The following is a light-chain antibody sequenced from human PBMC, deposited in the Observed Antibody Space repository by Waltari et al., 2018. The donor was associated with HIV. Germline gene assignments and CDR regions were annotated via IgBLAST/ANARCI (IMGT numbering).Light chain of an antibody. CDR1: QSVLYSSNSKNY. CDR2: WAS. Sequence: DIVMTQSPDSLAVSLGESATINCKSSQSVLYSSNSKNYLAWYQQKPGQPPKLLIYWASTRESGVPDRFSGSGAGTDFTLTISSLQAEDVAVYYCQEYYSTPRTFGGGTKVEIK. J-gene: IGKJ4*01. V-gene: IGKV4-1*01. CDR3: QEYYSTPRT.